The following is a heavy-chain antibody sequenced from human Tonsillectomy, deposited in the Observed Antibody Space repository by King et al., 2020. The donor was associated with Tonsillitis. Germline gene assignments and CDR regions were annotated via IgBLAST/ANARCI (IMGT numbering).Heavy chain of an antibody. Sequence: VQLQESGPGLVKPSETLSLTCTVSGGSISSSSYYWGWIRQPPGKGLEWIGIIYYSGRTYYNPSLKSRVTITENTSKNQFSLKLSSVTAADTAVYYCARRGWEYYYGMDVWGQGTTVTVSS. CDR2: IYYSGRT. J-gene: IGHJ6*02. CDR3: ARRGWEYYYGMDV. D-gene: IGHD1-26*01. CDR1: GGSISSSSYY. V-gene: IGHV4-39*01.